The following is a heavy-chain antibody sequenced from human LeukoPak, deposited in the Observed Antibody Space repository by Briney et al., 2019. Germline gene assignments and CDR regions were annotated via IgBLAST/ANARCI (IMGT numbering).Heavy chain of an antibody. CDR3: ARDRGMGAFDY. CDR1: GFTVSSNY. V-gene: IGHV3-53*01. CDR2: IHSGGST. D-gene: IGHD6-25*01. Sequence: GGSLRLSCAASGFTVSSNYMSWVRQAPGKGLEWVSVIHSGGSTYYADSVKGRFTISRDNSKNTLYLQMNSLRAEDTAVYYCARDRGMGAFDYWGQGTLVTVSS. J-gene: IGHJ4*02.